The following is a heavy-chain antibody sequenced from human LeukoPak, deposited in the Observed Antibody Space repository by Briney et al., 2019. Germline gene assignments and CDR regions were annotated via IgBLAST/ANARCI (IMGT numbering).Heavy chain of an antibody. CDR2: IRSSSSDI. CDR3: TRDIVEWYSSSSGELDY. Sequence: GGSLRLSCAASGFTFSYYSMNWVRQAPGKGLEWISHIRSSSSDIYYADSVKGRFTISRDNAKNSLYLQMNSLKTEDTAVYYCTRDIVEWYSSSSGELDYWGQGTLVTVSS. CDR1: GFTFSYYS. J-gene: IGHJ4*02. V-gene: IGHV3-48*01. D-gene: IGHD6-6*01.